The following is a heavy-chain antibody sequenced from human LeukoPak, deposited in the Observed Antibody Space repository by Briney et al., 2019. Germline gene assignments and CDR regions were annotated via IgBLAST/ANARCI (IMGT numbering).Heavy chain of an antibody. CDR2: INPSGGST. V-gene: IGHV1-46*01. J-gene: IGHJ4*02. CDR1: GYTFTSYY. CDR3: ARDVIRGYSYGTYFDY. D-gene: IGHD5-18*01. Sequence: ASVKVSCKASGYTFTSYYMHWVRQAPGQGLGWMGIINPSGGSTSYAQKFQGRVTMTRDTSTSTVYMELSSLRSEDTAVYYCARDVIRGYSYGTYFDYWGQGTLVTVSS.